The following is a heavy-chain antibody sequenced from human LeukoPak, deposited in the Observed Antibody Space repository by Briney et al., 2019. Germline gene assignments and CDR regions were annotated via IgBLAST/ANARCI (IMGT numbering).Heavy chain of an antibody. V-gene: IGHV3-7*01. CDR1: GFIFSNYW. CDR3: ARDWGSTGYDLYDS. Sequence: GGSQRLSCAASGFIFSNYWMTWVRQAPGKGLEWVAHIRQDGSERHYVDSVKDRFTISRDNAKNSLDLQMDSLRAEDTAVYYCARDWGSTGYDLYDSWGQGTLVTVSS. J-gene: IGHJ4*02. CDR2: IRQDGSER. D-gene: IGHD5-12*01.